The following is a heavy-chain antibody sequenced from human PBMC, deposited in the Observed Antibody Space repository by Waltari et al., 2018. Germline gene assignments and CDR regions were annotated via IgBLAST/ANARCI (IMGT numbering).Heavy chain of an antibody. J-gene: IGHJ3*02. CDR1: GYPFTSYV. D-gene: IGHD6-6*01. CDR2: INVGNGNT. CDR3: ARLVHDAFDI. Sequence: QVQLVQSGAEVKKPGASVKVSFKASGYPFTSYVIYWLRQAPGQRPEWMGWINVGNGNTKHSQKFQDRVTMTRDTSATTAYMALSSLTSEETAVFYCARLVHDAFDIWGQGTMVTVSS. V-gene: IGHV1-3*01.